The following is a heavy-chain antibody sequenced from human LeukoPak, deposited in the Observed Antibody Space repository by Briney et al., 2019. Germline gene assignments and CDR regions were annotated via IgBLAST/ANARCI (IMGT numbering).Heavy chain of an antibody. D-gene: IGHD3-10*01. Sequence: HSGGSLRPSCAASGFTFSNYWTDWVRQAPGKGLGWVSYISRGRSTIYYADSVKGRFPISRDKAKNSLYLQMNSLSVADPAVYYCARMTMGRGGDYWGQGTLVTVSS. CDR3: ARMTMGRGGDY. CDR1: GFTFSNYW. V-gene: IGHV3-48*01. CDR2: ISRGRSTI. J-gene: IGHJ4*02.